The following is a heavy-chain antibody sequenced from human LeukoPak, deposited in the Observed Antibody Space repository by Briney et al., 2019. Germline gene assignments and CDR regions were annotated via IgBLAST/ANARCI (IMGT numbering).Heavy chain of an antibody. CDR1: GFTFSSYA. Sequence: GGSLRLSCAASGFTFSSYAMSWVRQAPGKGLEWVSAISGSGGSTYYADSVKGRFTISRDNSKNTLYLQMNSLRAEDTAVYYRAKDPRIAVAGYYYYYYMDVWGKGTTVTVSS. D-gene: IGHD6-19*01. CDR3: AKDPRIAVAGYYYYYYMDV. V-gene: IGHV3-23*01. J-gene: IGHJ6*03. CDR2: ISGSGGST.